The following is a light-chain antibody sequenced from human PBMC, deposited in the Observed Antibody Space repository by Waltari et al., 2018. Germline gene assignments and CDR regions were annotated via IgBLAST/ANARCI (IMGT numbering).Light chain of an antibody. CDR3: NSYTGSSSWV. J-gene: IGLJ3*02. V-gene: IGLV2-14*01. CDR1: SSDVGFYNY. Sequence: SALTQPASVSGSPGQSITISCTGTSSDVGFYNYVSWYQQHPGKAPKLMIYDVSERPPGVSNRCAGSKSGNTASLIISGLQADDEADYHCNSYTGSSSWVFGGGTKLTVL. CDR2: DVS.